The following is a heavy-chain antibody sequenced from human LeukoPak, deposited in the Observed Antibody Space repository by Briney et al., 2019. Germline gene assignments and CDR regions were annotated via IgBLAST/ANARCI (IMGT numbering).Heavy chain of an antibody. CDR1: GFSFSGHW. CDR3: ARGPNSNWSGLDF. Sequence: GGSLRLSCTASGFSFSGHWMHWARQLPGKGLVWVSRISPTGCTTSYADSVKGRFTVSRDNAKNTLYLQVNNLRAEDTAVYYCARGPNSNWSGLDFWGQGTLLTVSS. J-gene: IGHJ4*02. CDR2: ISPTGCTT. V-gene: IGHV3-74*01. D-gene: IGHD6-6*01.